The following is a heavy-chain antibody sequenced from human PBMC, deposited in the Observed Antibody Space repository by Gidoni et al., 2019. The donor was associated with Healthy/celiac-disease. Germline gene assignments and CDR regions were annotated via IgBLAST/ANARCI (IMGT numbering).Heavy chain of an antibody. Sequence: QVQLVQSGAEVKKPGSSVKVSCKASGGTFSSYAISWVRQAPGQGLEWMGGIIPIFGTANYAQKFQGRVTITADESTSTAYMELSSLRSEDTAVYYCARDRYCSSTSCSYYYYGMDVWGQGTTVTVSS. CDR2: IIPIFGTA. CDR3: ARDRYCSSTSCSYYYYGMDV. J-gene: IGHJ6*02. V-gene: IGHV1-69*01. D-gene: IGHD2-2*01. CDR1: GGTFSSYA.